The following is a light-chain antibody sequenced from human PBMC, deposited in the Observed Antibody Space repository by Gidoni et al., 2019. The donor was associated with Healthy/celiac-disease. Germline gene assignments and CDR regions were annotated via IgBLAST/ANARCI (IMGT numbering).Light chain of an antibody. CDR3: QQYYSTPNT. CDR2: WAS. Sequence: DIVMTQSPDSLAVYLGERATINCKSSQSVVYSSNNKNYLAWYQQKPGQPPKLLIYWASTRESGVPDRFSGSGSGTDFTLTISSLQAEDVAVYYCQQYYSTPNTFXQXTKLEIK. J-gene: IGKJ2*01. CDR1: QSVVYSSNNKNY. V-gene: IGKV4-1*01.